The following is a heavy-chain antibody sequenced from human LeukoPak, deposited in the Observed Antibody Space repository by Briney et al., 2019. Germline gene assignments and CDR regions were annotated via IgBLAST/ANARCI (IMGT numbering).Heavy chain of an antibody. CDR3: ASSPRFGVGGMDV. Sequence: PGRSLRLSCAASGFTFSSYGMHWVRQAPGKGLEWVAVISYDGSNKYYADSVKGRFTISRDNSKNTLYLQMNSLRAEDTAVYYCASSPRFGVGGMDVWGQGTTVTVSS. CDR1: GFTFSSYG. D-gene: IGHD3-16*01. CDR2: ISYDGSNK. V-gene: IGHV3-30*03. J-gene: IGHJ6*02.